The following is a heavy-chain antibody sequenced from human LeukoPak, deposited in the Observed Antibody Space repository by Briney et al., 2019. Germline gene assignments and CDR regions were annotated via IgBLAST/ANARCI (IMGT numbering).Heavy chain of an antibody. CDR2: IWYDGSNK. V-gene: IGHV3-33*01. CDR3: ARDRSMSGWYIDL. CDR1: GSTFSSYG. Sequence: GGSLRLSCAASGSTFSSYGMHWVRQAPGKGLEWVAVIWYDGSNKYYPDSVQGRFTISRDNSKNTLYLQVNSLRAEDTAVYYCARDRSMSGWYIDLWGRGTLVTLSS. D-gene: IGHD2/OR15-2a*01. J-gene: IGHJ2*01.